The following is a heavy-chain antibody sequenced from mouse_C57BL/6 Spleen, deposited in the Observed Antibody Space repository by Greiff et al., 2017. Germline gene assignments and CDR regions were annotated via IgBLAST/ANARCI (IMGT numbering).Heavy chain of an antibody. Sequence: QVQLQQPGAELVRPGTSVKLSCKASGYTFTSYWMHWVKQRPGQGLEWIGVIDPSDSYTNYNQKFKGKATLTADKSSSTAYMQFSSLTSEDSAIYYCARSDGSSPYYHAMDYWGQGTSVTVSS. J-gene: IGHJ4*01. CDR2: IDPSDSYT. CDR3: ARSDGSSPYYHAMDY. D-gene: IGHD1-1*01. CDR1: GYTFTSYW. V-gene: IGHV1-59*01.